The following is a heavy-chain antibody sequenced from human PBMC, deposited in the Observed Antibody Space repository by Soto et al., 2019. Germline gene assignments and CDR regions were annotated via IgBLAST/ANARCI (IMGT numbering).Heavy chain of an antibody. Sequence: QVQLVQSGAEVKKPGSSVKVSCKASGGTFSSYAISWVRQAPGQGLEWMGGIIPIFGTANYAQKFQGRVTISAEDSTSTAYLELSSLRSEDTAVYYCTSRDIVVVAAAIKGMGGHGFQHWGQGTLVPVSS. CDR2: IIPIFGTA. V-gene: IGHV1-69*01. CDR1: GGTFSSYA. D-gene: IGHD2-2*02. CDR3: TSRDIVVVAAAIKGMGGHGFQH. J-gene: IGHJ1*01.